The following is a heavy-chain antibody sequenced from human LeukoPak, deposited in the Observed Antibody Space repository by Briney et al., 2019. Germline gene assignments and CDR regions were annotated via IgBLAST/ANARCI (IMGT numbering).Heavy chain of an antibody. CDR2: IWYDGSNK. CDR3: ARDSDFDRSGYLNRYFDF. J-gene: IGHJ4*02. Sequence: GGSLRLSCAASGFTFSSYGMHWVRQAPGKGLEWVAVIWYDGSNKYYADSVKGRFTISRDNSKNTLYLQMNSLRAEATAVYYWARDSDFDRSGYLNRYFDFWGQGTLVTVS. CDR1: GFTFSSYG. D-gene: IGHD3-22*01. V-gene: IGHV3-33*01.